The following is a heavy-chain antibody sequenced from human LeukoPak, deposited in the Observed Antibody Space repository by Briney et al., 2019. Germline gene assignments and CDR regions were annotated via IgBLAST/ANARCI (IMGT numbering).Heavy chain of an antibody. J-gene: IGHJ3*02. D-gene: IGHD4-17*01. Sequence: GRSLRLSCAASGFTFSSYAMHWVRQAPGKGLEWVAVISYDGSNKYYADSAKGRFTISRDNSKNTLYLQMNSLRAEDTAVYYCARSDYGDYDDAFDIWGQGTMVTVSS. CDR3: ARSDYGDYDDAFDI. V-gene: IGHV3-30*04. CDR1: GFTFSSYA. CDR2: ISYDGSNK.